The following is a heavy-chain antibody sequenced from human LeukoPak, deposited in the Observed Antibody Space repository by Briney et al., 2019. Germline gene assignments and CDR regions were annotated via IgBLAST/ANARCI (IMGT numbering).Heavy chain of an antibody. D-gene: IGHD3-3*01. V-gene: IGHV1-46*01. CDR2: INPYGGST. J-gene: IGHJ5*01. Sequence: ASVKVSCKASGYTFTSYYMNWVRQAPGQGLEWMGIINPYGGSTSYAQKFQGRVTMTRDMSTSTAYMELSSLRSEDTAVYYCARVTRGVRFLEWLSNWFDPWGQGTLVTVSS. CDR1: GYTFTSYY. CDR3: ARVTRGVRFLEWLSNWFDP.